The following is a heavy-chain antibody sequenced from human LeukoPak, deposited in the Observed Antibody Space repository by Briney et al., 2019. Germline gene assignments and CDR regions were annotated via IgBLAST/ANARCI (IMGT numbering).Heavy chain of an antibody. CDR1: GFTFNNYW. CDR3: AKIPILWFGESYYFDY. J-gene: IGHJ4*02. V-gene: IGHV3-7*03. D-gene: IGHD3-10*01. CDR2: INQDGSEK. Sequence: SGGSLRLSCTASGFTFNNYWMNWARQAPGKGLEWVANINQDGSEKYYVDSVKGRFTISRDNSKNTLYLQMNSLRAEDTAVYYCAKIPILWFGESYYFDYWGQGTLVTVSS.